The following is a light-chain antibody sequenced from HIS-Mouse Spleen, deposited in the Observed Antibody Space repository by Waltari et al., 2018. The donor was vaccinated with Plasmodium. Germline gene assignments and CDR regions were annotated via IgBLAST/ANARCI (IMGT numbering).Light chain of an antibody. Sequence: QSALTQPPSASGSPGQSVTISCPGTSSDVGGYNYVSWYQQHPGTAPKLMIYEVSKRASGGPDRVPGSKSGNTASLTVSGLQAEDEADYYCSSYAGSNNVVFGGGTKLTVL. CDR2: EVS. J-gene: IGLJ2*01. CDR3: SSYAGSNNVV. V-gene: IGLV2-8*01. CDR1: SSDVGGYNY.